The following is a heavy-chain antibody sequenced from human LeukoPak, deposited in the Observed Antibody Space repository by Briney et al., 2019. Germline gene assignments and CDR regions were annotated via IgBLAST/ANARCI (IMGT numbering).Heavy chain of an antibody. V-gene: IGHV5-51*01. Sequence: GESLKISCKGSGYSFTSYWIGWVRQMPGKGLEWMGIIYPGDSDTRYSPSFQGQVTISAAKSISTAYLQWSSLKASDTAMYYCARRTTGWFGELLGGGYFDYWGQGTLVTVSS. CDR2: IYPGDSDT. J-gene: IGHJ4*02. CDR3: ARRTTGWFGELLGGGYFDY. CDR1: GYSFTSYW. D-gene: IGHD3-10*01.